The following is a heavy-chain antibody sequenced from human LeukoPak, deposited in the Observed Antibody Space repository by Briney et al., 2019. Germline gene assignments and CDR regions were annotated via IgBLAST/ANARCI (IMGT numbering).Heavy chain of an antibody. Sequence: PSQTLSLICTVSGGSISSGGYYWSWIRQHPGKGLEWIGYIYYSGSTYYNPSLKSRVTISVDTSKNQFSLKLSSVTAADTAVYYCARDVRQTGIAAAGTNWFDPWGQGTLVTVSS. J-gene: IGHJ5*02. CDR1: GGSISSGGYY. D-gene: IGHD6-13*01. V-gene: IGHV4-31*03. CDR2: IYYSGST. CDR3: ARDVRQTGIAAAGTNWFDP.